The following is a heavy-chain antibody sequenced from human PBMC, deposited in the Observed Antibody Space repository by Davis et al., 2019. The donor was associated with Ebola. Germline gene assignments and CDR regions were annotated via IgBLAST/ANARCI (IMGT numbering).Heavy chain of an antibody. CDR1: GYTFTYYG. Sequence: AASVKVSCKASGYTFTYYGMNWVRQAPGQGLEWMGWINPHNGNTNYAQNVQGRVIMTSDTATTTAYMEVGSLRSDDTAVYYCARAQFPTTSDHWGQGTLVTVSS. CDR2: INPHNGNT. CDR3: ARAQFPTTSDH. J-gene: IGHJ4*02. D-gene: IGHD1-1*01. V-gene: IGHV1-18*01.